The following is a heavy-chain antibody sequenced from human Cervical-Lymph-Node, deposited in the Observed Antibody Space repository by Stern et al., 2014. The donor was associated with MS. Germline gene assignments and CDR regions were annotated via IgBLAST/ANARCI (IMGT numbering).Heavy chain of an antibody. CDR1: GFTFSDHY. CDR3: ARFKIASYYYYYYGMDV. V-gene: IGHV3-11*01. J-gene: IGHJ6*02. CDR2: ISSSGPTI. D-gene: IGHD2-21*01. Sequence: VQLVESGGGLVKPGGSLRLSCAASGFTFSDHYMTWIRQAPGKGLEWVSFISSSGPTIYDADSVKGRFTISRDNAKNSLYLQMNGLRAEDTAIYYCARFKIASYYYYYYGMDVWGQGTTVTVSS.